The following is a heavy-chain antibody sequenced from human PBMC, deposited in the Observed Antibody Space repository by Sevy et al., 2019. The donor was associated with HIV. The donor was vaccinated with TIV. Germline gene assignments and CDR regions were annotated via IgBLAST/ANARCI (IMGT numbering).Heavy chain of an antibody. CDR2: IYHSGST. CDR1: GGSISSGGYS. D-gene: IGHD6-19*01. CDR3: ARGLPPYMADYYYYYGMDV. V-gene: IGHV4-30-2*01. Sequence: SETLSLTCAVSGGSISSGGYSWSWIRQPPGKGLEWIGYIYHSGSTYYNPSLKSRVTISVDRSKNQFSLKLSSVTAADTAVYCCARGLPPYMADYYYYYGMDVWGQGTTVTVSS. J-gene: IGHJ6*02.